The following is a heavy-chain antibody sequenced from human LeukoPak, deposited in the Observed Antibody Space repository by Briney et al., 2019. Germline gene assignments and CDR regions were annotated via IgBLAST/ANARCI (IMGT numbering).Heavy chain of an antibody. D-gene: IGHD3-22*01. Sequence: GGSLRLSCVVSGFSFGSYPMSWVRQAPGKGLEWVSAISGSGGSTYYADSVKGRFTISRDNSKNTLYLQMNSLRAEDTAVYYCAKDIDSSGYYDYWGQGTLVTVSS. J-gene: IGHJ4*02. V-gene: IGHV3-23*01. CDR1: GFSFGSYP. CDR3: AKDIDSSGYYDY. CDR2: ISGSGGST.